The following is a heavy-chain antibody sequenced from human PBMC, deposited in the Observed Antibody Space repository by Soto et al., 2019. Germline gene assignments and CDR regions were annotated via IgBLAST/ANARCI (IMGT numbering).Heavy chain of an antibody. CDR2: IYYSGET. Sequence: QVQLQESGPGLVKPSETLSLTCTVSGDSISRYYWSWIRLSPGKGLEWIGYIYYSGETNYNPSCKSRVTISVDRTKNQFSLKLSSVTAADTAVYYCARDQGGEFLKGSGMDVWGQGTTVTVSS. CDR1: GDSISRYY. CDR3: ARDQGGEFLKGSGMDV. V-gene: IGHV4-59*01. D-gene: IGHD3-10*01. J-gene: IGHJ6*02.